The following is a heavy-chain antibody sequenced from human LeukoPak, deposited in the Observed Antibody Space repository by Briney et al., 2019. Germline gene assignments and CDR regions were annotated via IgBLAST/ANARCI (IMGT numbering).Heavy chain of an antibody. D-gene: IGHD5-24*01. J-gene: IGHJ3*02. CDR2: IYTSGST. V-gene: IGHV4-4*08. Sequence: PSETLSLTCSVSGGPISGYYWSWIRQPPGKGLEWIGYIYTSGSTNFNPSLKSRVTISIDTSENHFSLRLTSVTAADTAVYYCARHPNYGVAFDIWGQGTMVTVSS. CDR3: ARHPNYGVAFDI. CDR1: GGPISGYY.